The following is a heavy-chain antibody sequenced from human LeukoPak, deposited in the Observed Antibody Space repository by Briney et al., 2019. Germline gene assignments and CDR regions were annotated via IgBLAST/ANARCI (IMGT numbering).Heavy chain of an antibody. J-gene: IGHJ1*01. Sequence: GGSLRLSCAASGFTFSSYWMSWVRQAPGKGLEWVANIKQDGSEKYYVDSVKGRFTISRDNAKNSLYLQMNSLRAEDTAVYYCARPDSYYDFWSGYPEYFQHWGQGTLVTVSS. CDR3: ARPDSYYDFWSGYPEYFQH. CDR2: IKQDGSEK. D-gene: IGHD3-3*01. V-gene: IGHV3-7*01. CDR1: GFTFSSYW.